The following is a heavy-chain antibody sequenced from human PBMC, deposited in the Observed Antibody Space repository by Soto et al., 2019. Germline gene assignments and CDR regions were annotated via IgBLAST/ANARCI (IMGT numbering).Heavy chain of an antibody. CDR1: GFTFSSYS. J-gene: IGHJ3*02. Sequence: EVQLVESGGGLVKPGGSLRLSCAASGFTFSSYSMNWVRQAPGKGLEWVSSISSSSSYIYYADSVKGRFTISRDNAKNSLYLQMNSLRAEDTAVYYCARAFLAGYRGSDAFDIWGQGQWSPSLQ. V-gene: IGHV3-21*01. CDR2: ISSSSSYI. D-gene: IGHD3-3*01. CDR3: ARAFLAGYRGSDAFDI.